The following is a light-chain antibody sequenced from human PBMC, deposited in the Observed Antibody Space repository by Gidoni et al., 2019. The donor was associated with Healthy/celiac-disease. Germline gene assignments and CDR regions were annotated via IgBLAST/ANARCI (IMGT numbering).Light chain of an antibody. V-gene: IGLV2-11*01. CDR1: TNDVGNYIY. J-gene: IGLJ1*01. CDR2: DVN. Sequence: QSALTQPRSVSGSPGQSVTISCTGPTNDVGNYIYVSWYQQHPDKAPKLMIYDVNRRPSGVPDRFSGSKSGNTASLTISGLQSEDEADYYCSSYAGRYIYVFGTGTKVTVL. CDR3: SSYAGRYIYV.